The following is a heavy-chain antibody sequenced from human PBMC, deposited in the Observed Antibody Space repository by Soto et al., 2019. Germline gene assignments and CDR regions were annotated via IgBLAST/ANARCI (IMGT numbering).Heavy chain of an antibody. V-gene: IGHV1-58*01. D-gene: IGHD6-13*01. Sequence: GTSVKVTCKASGFTFTSSAVQWVRQVRGQRLEFIGWIVVGSGNTNYEQKFQERVTITRDMPTSTAYMELSSLRSEDTAVYYCAAIAAAGTSWFDPWGQGTLVTVSS. J-gene: IGHJ5*02. CDR1: GFTFTSSA. CDR3: AAIAAAGTSWFDP. CDR2: IVVGSGNT.